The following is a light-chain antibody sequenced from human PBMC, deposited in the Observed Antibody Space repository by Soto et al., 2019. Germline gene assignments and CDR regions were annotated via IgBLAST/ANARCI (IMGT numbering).Light chain of an antibody. CDR1: QSVSSN. CDR3: QHLGT. CDR2: GAS. Sequence: EIVMTQSPATLSVSPGERATLSCRASQSVSSNLAWYQQNPGQAPRLLIYGASTRATGIPARFSGSGSGTEFTLTISSLQSEDFAVYYCQHLGTFGPGTKVDIK. J-gene: IGKJ3*01. V-gene: IGKV3-15*01.